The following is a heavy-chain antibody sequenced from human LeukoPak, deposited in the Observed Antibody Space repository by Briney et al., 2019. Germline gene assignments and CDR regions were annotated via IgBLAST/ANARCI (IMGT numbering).Heavy chain of an antibody. D-gene: IGHD3-22*01. CDR3: AKDGIFYYDSRGYYASYSDY. CDR1: GFTFNNYA. Sequence: GGSLRLSCVASGFTFNNYAMTWVRQVPGKGLEWVSSISGSGDTTHYADSVKGRFTISRDNSKNTLNLQMNSLRAEDTAVYYCAKDGIFYYDSRGYYASYSDYGGQGNLVTVSS. J-gene: IGHJ4*02. CDR2: ISGSGDTT. V-gene: IGHV3-23*01.